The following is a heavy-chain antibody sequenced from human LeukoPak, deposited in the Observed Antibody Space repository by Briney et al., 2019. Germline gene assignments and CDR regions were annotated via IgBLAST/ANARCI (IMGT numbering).Heavy chain of an antibody. CDR1: GFTFDDYA. J-gene: IGHJ4*02. CDR3: ARDGGSSWTAQGDY. V-gene: IGHV3-9*01. Sequence: PGGSLRLSCAASGFTFDDYAMHWVRQAPGKGLEWVSGISWNSGSIGYADSVKGRFTISRDNAKNSLYLQMNSLRAEDTALYYCARDGGSSWTAQGDYWGQGTLVTVSS. D-gene: IGHD6-13*01. CDR2: ISWNSGSI.